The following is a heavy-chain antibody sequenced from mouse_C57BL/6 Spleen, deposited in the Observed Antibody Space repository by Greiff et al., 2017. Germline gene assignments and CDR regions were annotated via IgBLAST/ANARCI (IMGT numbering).Heavy chain of an antibody. CDR1: GYSITSGYY. V-gene: IGHV3-6*01. CDR2: ISYDGSN. D-gene: IGHD1-1*01. J-gene: IGHJ1*03. CDR3: ARVGYYDGSSYCSYWYFDV. Sequence: EVKLMESGPGLVKPSQSLSLTCSVTGYSITSGYYWNWIRQFPGNKLEWMGYISYDGSNNYNPSPTNRISITRDTTKNHFFLKLNSGTTEDTATYYCARVGYYDGSSYCSYWYFDVWGTGTTVTVAS.